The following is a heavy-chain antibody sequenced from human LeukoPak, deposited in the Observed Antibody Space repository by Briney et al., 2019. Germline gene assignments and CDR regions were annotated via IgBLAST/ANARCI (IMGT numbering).Heavy chain of an antibody. CDR2: IRQDGSEK. J-gene: IGHJ4*02. CDR3: ARPYFQWELRY. V-gene: IGHV3-7*03. Sequence: GGSLRLSCAASGFTFSSYWMSWVRQAPGKGLEWVANIRQDGSEKYYVDSVKGRFTISRDNAKNSLYLQMNSLRAEDTAVYYCARPYFQWELRYWGPGTLVTVSS. D-gene: IGHD1-26*01. CDR1: GFTFSSYW.